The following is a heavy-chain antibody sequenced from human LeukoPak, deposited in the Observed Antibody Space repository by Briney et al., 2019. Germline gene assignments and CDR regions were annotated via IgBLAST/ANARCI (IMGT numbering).Heavy chain of an antibody. Sequence: SETLSLTCTVSGGSISSGGYYWSWIRQPPGKGLEWIGYIYHSGSTYYNPSLKSRVTISVDRSKNQFSLKLSSVTAADTAVYYCARDSSSSTYFDYWGQGTLVTVSS. CDR2: IYHSGST. J-gene: IGHJ4*02. D-gene: IGHD6-6*01. CDR3: ARDSSSSTYFDY. V-gene: IGHV4-30-2*01. CDR1: GGSISSGGYY.